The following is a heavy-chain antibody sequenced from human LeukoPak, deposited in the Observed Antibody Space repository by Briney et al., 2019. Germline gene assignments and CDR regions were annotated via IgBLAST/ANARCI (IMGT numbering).Heavy chain of an antibody. CDR1: GFTFSDYS. V-gene: IGHV3-21*01. Sequence: GGSLRLSCAASGFTFSDYSMIWVRQAPGKGLEWVSSFTSSSNYIYYAEPVKGRFAISRDNAKNSLYLQMNSLRAEDTAAYYCARDYTGTLDYWGQGTLVTVSS. J-gene: IGHJ4*02. CDR3: ARDYTGTLDY. D-gene: IGHD1-1*01. CDR2: FTSSSNYI.